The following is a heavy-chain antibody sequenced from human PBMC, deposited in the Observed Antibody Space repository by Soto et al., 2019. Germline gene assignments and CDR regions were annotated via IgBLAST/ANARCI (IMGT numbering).Heavy chain of an antibody. V-gene: IGHV3-13*01. CDR2: IGTAGDT. CDR1: GFTFSSYD. J-gene: IGHJ5*02. Sequence: EVQLVESGGGLVQPGGSLRLSCAASGFTFSSYDMHWVRQATGKGLEWVSAIGTAGDTYYPGSVKGRFTISRENAKNSLYLQMNSLRAADTAVYYCARASDSSSYGGNWFDPWVHGTLVTVSS. D-gene: IGHD6-13*01. CDR3: ARASDSSSYGGNWFDP.